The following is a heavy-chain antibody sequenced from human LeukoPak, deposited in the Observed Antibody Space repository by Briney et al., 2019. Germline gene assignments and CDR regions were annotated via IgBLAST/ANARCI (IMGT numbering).Heavy chain of an antibody. CDR3: ASGGGFGEKWFDY. J-gene: IGHJ4*02. V-gene: IGHV4-30-2*01. D-gene: IGHD3-10*01. CDR1: GVSISSGGYS. CDR2: IYHSGST. Sequence: PSQTLSLTCAVSGVSISSGGYSWSWIRQPPGRGLEWIGYIYHSGSTYYTPYLNSRDTISVDRSNNQFSLKLSSVTAADTAVYYCASGGGFGEKWFDYWGQRTLVTVS.